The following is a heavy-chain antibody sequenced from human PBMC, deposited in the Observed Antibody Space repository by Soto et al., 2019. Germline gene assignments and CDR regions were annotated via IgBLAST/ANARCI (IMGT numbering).Heavy chain of an antibody. CDR3: ATALSRVGATFGP. CDR2: FDPEDGER. D-gene: IGHD1-26*01. CDR1: GYTLSELS. J-gene: IGHJ5*02. Sequence: ASVKVSCKVFGYTLSELSFHWVRQAPGKGLEWMATFDPEDGERIYAQKFQGRVTMTEDTSTDTAYMEVSGLKSEDTAVYYCATALSRVGATFGPWGQGTLVTVSS. V-gene: IGHV1-24*01.